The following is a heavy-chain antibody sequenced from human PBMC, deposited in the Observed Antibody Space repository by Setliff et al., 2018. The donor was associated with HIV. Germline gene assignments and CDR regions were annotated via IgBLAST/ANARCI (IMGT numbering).Heavy chain of an antibody. CDR3: ARDTGYILSGYRPHWYFDL. J-gene: IGHJ2*01. D-gene: IGHD3-9*01. V-gene: IGHV4-39*02. CDR2: IYYSGST. Sequence: SETLSLTCTVSGGSISSSSYYWGWIRQPPGKGLEWIGSIYYSGSTYYNPSLKSRVTISVDTSKNQFSLKLSSVTAADTVVYYCARDTGYILSGYRPHWYFDLWGRGTLVTVSS. CDR1: GGSISSSSYY.